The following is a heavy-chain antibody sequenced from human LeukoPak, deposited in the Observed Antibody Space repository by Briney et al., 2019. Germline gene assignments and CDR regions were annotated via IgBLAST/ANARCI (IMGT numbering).Heavy chain of an antibody. J-gene: IGHJ4*02. CDR2: ISSSSSYI. V-gene: IGHV3-21*01. Sequence: PGGSLRLSCAASGFTFSSYSMNWVRQAPGKGLEWVSSISSSSSYIYYADSVKGRFTISRDNAKSSLYLQMNSLRAEDTAVYYCARAFADGYNSSPFDYWGQGTLVTVSS. D-gene: IGHD5-24*01. CDR3: ARAFADGYNSSPFDY. CDR1: GFTFSSYS.